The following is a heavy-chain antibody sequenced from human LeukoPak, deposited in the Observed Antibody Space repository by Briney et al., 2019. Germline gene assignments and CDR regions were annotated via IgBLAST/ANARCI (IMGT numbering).Heavy chain of an antibody. CDR1: RFSFSSYA. D-gene: IGHD2-21*02. CDR2: ISYDGSNK. CDR3: ARDSAPIVVVTALDP. J-gene: IGHJ5*02. Sequence: PGGSLRLSCAASRFSFSSYAMHWVRQAPGKGLEWVALISYDGSNKYFADSVKGRFTISRDNSKNTLYLQMNSLRAEDTAVYYCARDSAPIVVVTALDPWGQGTLVTVSS. V-gene: IGHV3-30-3*01.